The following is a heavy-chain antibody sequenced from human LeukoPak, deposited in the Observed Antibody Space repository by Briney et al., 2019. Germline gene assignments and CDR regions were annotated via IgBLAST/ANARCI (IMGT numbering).Heavy chain of an antibody. J-gene: IGHJ4*02. Sequence: ASVKVSCKASGYTFTTYDINWVRQAPGQGLEWMGWINPNSGGTNYAQKFQGRVTMTRDTSISTAYMELSRLRSDDTAVYYCARVEQQLVPEGYWGQGTLVTVSS. CDR2: INPNSGGT. V-gene: IGHV1-2*02. CDR1: GYTFTTYD. CDR3: ARVEQQLVPEGY. D-gene: IGHD6-13*01.